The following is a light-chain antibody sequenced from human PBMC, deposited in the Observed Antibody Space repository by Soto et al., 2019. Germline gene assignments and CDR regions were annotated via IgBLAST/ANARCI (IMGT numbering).Light chain of an antibody. J-gene: IGKJ1*01. CDR3: QHFGTSRWT. CDR2: VTS. Sequence: EIVLTQSPGTLCLSPGERATLSCRASQSVSGTSLAWYKRKPGQAPRLLIYVTSSRATGIPDRFSGSGSGTDFTLTISSLEPEDFAVYYCQHFGTSRWTFGQGTKVEIK. V-gene: IGKV3-20*01. CDR1: QSVSGTS.